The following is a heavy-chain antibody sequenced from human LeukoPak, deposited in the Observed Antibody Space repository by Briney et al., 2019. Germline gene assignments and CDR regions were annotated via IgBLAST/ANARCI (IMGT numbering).Heavy chain of an antibody. Sequence: ASVKVSCKASGYTFTGYYMHWVRQAPGQGLEWMGWINPNSGGTNYAQKFQGRVTMTRDTSISTAYMELSRLRSDDTAVYYCARDLDSRGWYLADYWGQGTLVTVSS. D-gene: IGHD6-19*01. CDR3: ARDLDSRGWYLADY. V-gene: IGHV1-2*02. J-gene: IGHJ4*02. CDR1: GYTFTGYY. CDR2: INPNSGGT.